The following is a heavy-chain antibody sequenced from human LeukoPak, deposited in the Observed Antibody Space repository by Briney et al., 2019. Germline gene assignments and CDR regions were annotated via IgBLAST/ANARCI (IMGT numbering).Heavy chain of an antibody. CDR3: ARDARDYDSSGYLNY. D-gene: IGHD3-22*01. CDR1: GFTFSSYS. J-gene: IGHJ4*02. Sequence: GGSLRLSCAASGFTFSSYSMNWVRQAPGKGLGWVSSISSSSSYIYYADSVKGRFTISRDNAKNSLYLQMNSLRAEDTAVYYCARDARDYDSSGYLNYWGQGTLVTVSS. CDR2: ISSSSSYI. V-gene: IGHV3-21*01.